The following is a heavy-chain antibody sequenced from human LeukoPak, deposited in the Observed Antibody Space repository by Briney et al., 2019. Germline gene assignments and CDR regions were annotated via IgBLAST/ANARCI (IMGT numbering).Heavy chain of an antibody. D-gene: IGHD7-27*01. CDR3: ARRNWGSSGSYPFDY. Sequence: ASETLSLTCAVYGGSISSYYWSWIRQPPGKGLEWIGYIYYSGSTNYNPSLKSRVTISVDTSKNQFSLKLSSVTAADTAVYYCARRNWGSSGSYPFDYWGQGTLVTVSS. J-gene: IGHJ4*02. V-gene: IGHV4-59*08. CDR2: IYYSGST. CDR1: GGSISSYY.